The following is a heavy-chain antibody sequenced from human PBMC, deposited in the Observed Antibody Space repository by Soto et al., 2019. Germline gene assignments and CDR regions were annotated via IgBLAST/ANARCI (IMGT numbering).Heavy chain of an antibody. J-gene: IGHJ3*01. Sequence: QVQLVQSGTEVKKPGSSVKVSCKASGGTFISYTFNWVRQAPGQGLEWMGEILPIIGTTNYAQKFQGRVAFTADAATATGYMELSSLRSEDTALYYCASRGGHDALDLWGLGTRITVSS. CDR3: ASRGGHDALDL. V-gene: IGHV1-69*01. CDR2: ILPIIGTT. CDR1: GGTFISYT. D-gene: IGHD5-12*01.